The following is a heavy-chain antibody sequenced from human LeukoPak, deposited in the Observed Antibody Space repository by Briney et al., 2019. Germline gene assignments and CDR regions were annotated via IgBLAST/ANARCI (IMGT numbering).Heavy chain of an antibody. CDR1: GGSFSGYY. Sequence: PSETLSLTCAVCGGSFSGYYWSWIRQPPGKGLEWIGEINHSGSTDYNPSLKSRVTISVDTSKNQFSLKLSSVTAADTAVYYCARGIVVVPAASPTHFDYWGQGTLVTVSS. CDR2: INHSGST. V-gene: IGHV4-34*01. J-gene: IGHJ4*02. D-gene: IGHD2-2*01. CDR3: ARGIVVVPAASPTHFDY.